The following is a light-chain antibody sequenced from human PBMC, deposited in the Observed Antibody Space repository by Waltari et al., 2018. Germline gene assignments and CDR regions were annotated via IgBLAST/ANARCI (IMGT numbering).Light chain of an antibody. CDR3: SSYTTNSTVV. V-gene: IGLV2-14*01. Sequence: QSALTQPASVSGSPGQSITIPCPGTSSDVGGYTYGPWYQQHPGKAPKLMIYDVSNRPSGVSNRFSGSKSGNTASLTISGLQAEDEAHYYCSSYTTNSTVVFGGGTKLTVL. J-gene: IGLJ2*01. CDR2: DVS. CDR1: SSDVGGYTY.